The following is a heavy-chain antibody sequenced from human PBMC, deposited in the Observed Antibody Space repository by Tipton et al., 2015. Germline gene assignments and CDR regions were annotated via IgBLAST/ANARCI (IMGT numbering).Heavy chain of an antibody. CDR3: ARVPGQWLDN. Sequence: LSCAVYGDSFNIYYWSWIRQPPGKGLEWIGEINHSGSTNYNPSLKSRVTISVDTSKNQFSLKVNSVTAADTAVYYCARVPGQWLDNWGRGTLVTVSS. CDR1: GDSFNIYY. V-gene: IGHV4-34*01. J-gene: IGHJ4*02. D-gene: IGHD6-19*01. CDR2: INHSGST.